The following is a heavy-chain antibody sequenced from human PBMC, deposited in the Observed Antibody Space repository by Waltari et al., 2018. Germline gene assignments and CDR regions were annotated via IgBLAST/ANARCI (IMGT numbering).Heavy chain of an antibody. J-gene: IGHJ4*02. CDR1: GFTFSSYG. Sequence: QVQLVESGGGVVQPGGSLRLSCAASGFTFSSYGMHWVRQAPGKGLEWVAFIRYDGSNKYYADSVKGRFTISRDNSKNTLYLQMNSLRAEDTAVYYCAKDLRYQLLWFADYWGQGTLVTVSS. V-gene: IGHV3-30*02. CDR3: AKDLRYQLLWFADY. D-gene: IGHD2-2*01. CDR2: IRYDGSNK.